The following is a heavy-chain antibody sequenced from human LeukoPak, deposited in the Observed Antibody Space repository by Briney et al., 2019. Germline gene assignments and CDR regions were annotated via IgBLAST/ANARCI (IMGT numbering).Heavy chain of an antibody. V-gene: IGHV1-2*02. Sequence: ASVKVSCKASGYIFIGYYMHWVRQAPGQGLEWMGWINPNSGGTNYAQKFQGRVTMTRDTSITTAYMELSRLRSDDTPVYYCARGYCSSTNCYARNHFDYWGQGTLVTVSS. CDR1: GYIFIGYY. CDR2: INPNSGGT. D-gene: IGHD2-2*01. CDR3: ARGYCSSTNCYARNHFDY. J-gene: IGHJ4*02.